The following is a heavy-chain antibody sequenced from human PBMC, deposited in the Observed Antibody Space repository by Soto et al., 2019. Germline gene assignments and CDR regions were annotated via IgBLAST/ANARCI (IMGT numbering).Heavy chain of an antibody. D-gene: IGHD6-19*01. CDR2: IFPNVGAA. CDR3: ARASYSSRWGTFDS. V-gene: IGHV1-69*01. J-gene: IGHJ4*02. Sequence: QVHLEQSGAEVRKPGTSVKVSCKASGGSFSTNEIDWVRQAPGQGLEWMGRIFPNVGAADYAQKFEGRLTIIADESTTTVYMDLSRLTSADTAVYFCARASYSSRWGTFDSWGQGTQVAVSS. CDR1: GGSFSTNE.